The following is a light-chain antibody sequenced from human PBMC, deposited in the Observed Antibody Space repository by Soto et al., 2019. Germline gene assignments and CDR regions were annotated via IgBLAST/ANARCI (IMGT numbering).Light chain of an antibody. V-gene: IGKV3-15*01. CDR1: QSISNN. CDR2: GTS. J-gene: IGKJ5*01. Sequence: EIVMTQSPPTLSVSPGERATLSCRASQSISNNLAWYQQRPGQAPRLLIYGTSTRATGIPARFSGRGSGTEFTLTISSLQSEDFAIYYCQQYNKWPPITFGQWTRLEIK. CDR3: QQYNKWPPIT.